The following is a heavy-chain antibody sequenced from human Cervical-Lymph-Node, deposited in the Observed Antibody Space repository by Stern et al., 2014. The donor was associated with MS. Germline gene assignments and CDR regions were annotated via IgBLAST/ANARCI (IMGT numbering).Heavy chain of an antibody. D-gene: IGHD1-1*01. J-gene: IGHJ2*01. V-gene: IGHV3-49*05. Sequence: EVQLEESGGGVVKPGRSLRLSCIASGFTFGDYAMSWFRQAPGKGLEWVGLLRSKAYGGTTEYAASVKDRFIISKDDSKSIAYLQLDSLKTEDTAVYYCTRAGVPGNWYWNFDLWGRGTVVTVSS. CDR3: TRAGVPGNWYWNFDL. CDR1: GFTFGDYA. CDR2: LRSKAYGGTT.